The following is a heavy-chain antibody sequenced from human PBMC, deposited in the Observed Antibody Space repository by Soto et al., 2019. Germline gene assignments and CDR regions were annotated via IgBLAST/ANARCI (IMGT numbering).Heavy chain of an antibody. V-gene: IGHV4-39*01. J-gene: IGHJ5*02. CDR1: GGSISSSSYY. CDR3: ASGFISRIVGATNWFDP. D-gene: IGHD1-26*01. Sequence: KQSQTLSLTCTVSGGSISSSSYYWGWIRQPPGKGLEWIGSIYYSGSTYYNPSLKSRVTISVDTSKNQFSLKLSSVTAADTAVYYCASGFISRIVGATNWFDPWGQGTLVTVSS. CDR2: IYYSGST.